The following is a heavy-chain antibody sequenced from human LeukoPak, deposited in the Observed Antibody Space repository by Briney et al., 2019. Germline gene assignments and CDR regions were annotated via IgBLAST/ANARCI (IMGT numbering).Heavy chain of an antibody. Sequence: ASVKVSCKASGYTFTGYYMHWVRQAPGQGLEWMGWINPNSGDTNYAQKFQGRVTMTRDTSISTAYMEMSRLTSDDTAVYYCVKGWDSSGYYAFDIWGQGTMVTVSS. CDR3: VKGWDSSGYYAFDI. CDR1: GYTFTGYY. D-gene: IGHD3-22*01. V-gene: IGHV1-2*02. CDR2: INPNSGDT. J-gene: IGHJ3*02.